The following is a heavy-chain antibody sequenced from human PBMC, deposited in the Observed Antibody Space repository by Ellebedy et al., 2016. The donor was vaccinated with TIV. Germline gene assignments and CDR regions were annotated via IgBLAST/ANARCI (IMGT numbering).Heavy chain of an antibody. V-gene: IGHV3-48*03. CDR1: GFTFSSYE. J-gene: IGHJ5*02. CDR2: ISGSASVT. D-gene: IGHD3-16*01. CDR3: ARSYGARISGP. Sequence: PGGSLRLSCAVSGFTFSSYEMNWVRQAPGQGLEWVSSISGSASVTAYADSVKGRFPISRDNTRTSLYLQMNSLRVDDTAMYYCARSYGARISGPWGQGTLVTVSS.